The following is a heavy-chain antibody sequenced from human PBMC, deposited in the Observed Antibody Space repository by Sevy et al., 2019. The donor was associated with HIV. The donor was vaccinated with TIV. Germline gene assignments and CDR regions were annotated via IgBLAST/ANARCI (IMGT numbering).Heavy chain of an antibody. J-gene: IGHJ5*02. V-gene: IGHV3-23*01. D-gene: IGHD5-18*01. Sequence: GGSLRLSCAASGFTFSSYAMSWVRQAPGKGLEWVSAISGSGGSTYYADSVKGRFTISRDNSKNTLYLQMNSLRGEDTAIYYCAKGWIQLWLEGYDGFDPWGQGTLVTVSS. CDR2: ISGSGGST. CDR1: GFTFSSYA. CDR3: AKGWIQLWLEGYDGFDP.